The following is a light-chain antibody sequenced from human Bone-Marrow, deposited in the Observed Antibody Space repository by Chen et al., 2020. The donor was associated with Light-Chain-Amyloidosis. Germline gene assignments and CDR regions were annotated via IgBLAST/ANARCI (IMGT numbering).Light chain of an antibody. CDR2: DVS. V-gene: IGLV2-14*01. CDR3: SSYTSSSTLGV. CDR1: SSDVGGYNY. Sequence: QSSLTPPASVSGSPGQSIPIPCPGTSSDVGGYNYVSWYQQHPGKAPKLMIYDVSNRPSGVSNRFSGSKSGNTASLTISGLQAEDEADYYCSSYTSSSTLGVFGGGTKLTVL. J-gene: IGLJ3*02.